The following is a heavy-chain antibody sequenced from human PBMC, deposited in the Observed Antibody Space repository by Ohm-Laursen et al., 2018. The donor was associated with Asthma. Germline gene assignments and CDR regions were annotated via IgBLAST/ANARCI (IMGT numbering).Heavy chain of an antibody. D-gene: IGHD2-2*01. CDR2: ISYDGSNK. Sequence: SLTLSCSASGFTFSSYGMHWIRQAPGKGLERVAVISYDGSNKYYADSVKGRFTISRDNSKNTLYLQMNSLRAEDTAVYYCARRSKICYDTSRCFFDYWGQGTPVTVSS. CDR1: GFTFSSYG. CDR3: ARRSKICYDTSRCFFDY. J-gene: IGHJ4*02. V-gene: IGHV3-30*03.